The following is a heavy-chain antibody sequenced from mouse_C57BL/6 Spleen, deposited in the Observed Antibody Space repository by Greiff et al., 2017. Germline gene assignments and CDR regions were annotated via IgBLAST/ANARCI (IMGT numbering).Heavy chain of an antibody. CDR3: APYYYGSSYWFAN. Sequence: VQLQQPGAELVKPGASVKLSCKASGYTFTSYWMQWVKQRPGQGLEWIGEIDPSDSYTNYNQKFKGKATLTVDTSSSTAYMQLSSLTSEDSAVYYCAPYYYGSSYWFANWGQGTLVTVSA. CDR2: IDPSDSYT. D-gene: IGHD1-1*01. CDR1: GYTFTSYW. V-gene: IGHV1-50*01. J-gene: IGHJ3*01.